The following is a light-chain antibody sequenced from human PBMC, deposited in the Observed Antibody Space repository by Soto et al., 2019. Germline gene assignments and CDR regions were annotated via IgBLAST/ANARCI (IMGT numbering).Light chain of an antibody. CDR1: QSLVYKDENTY. J-gene: IGKJ2*01. CDR3: LQDTHWPYT. CDR2: KVS. Sequence: VVMTQSPLSLPVTLGQPASISCRSSQSLVYKDENTYLSWFQQRPGQSPRRLIYKVSNRDSGVPDRFSGSGSGTDFTLKISRVEAEDVGVYYCLQDTHWPYTFGQGTKLEIK. V-gene: IGKV2-30*01.